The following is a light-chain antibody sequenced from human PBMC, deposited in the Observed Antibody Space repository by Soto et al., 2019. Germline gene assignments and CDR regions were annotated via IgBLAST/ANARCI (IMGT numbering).Light chain of an antibody. CDR2: GNS. J-gene: IGLJ1*01. CDR3: QSYDSSLSGFLYV. V-gene: IGLV1-40*01. CDR1: ISSIGAGYD. Sequence: QSVLTQPPSVSGAPGQRVTISCTGSISSIGAGYDVHWYQQLPGTAPKLLIYGNSNRPSGVPDRFSGSKSGTSASLAITGLQAEYEADYYCQSYDSSLSGFLYVFGTGTKLTVL.